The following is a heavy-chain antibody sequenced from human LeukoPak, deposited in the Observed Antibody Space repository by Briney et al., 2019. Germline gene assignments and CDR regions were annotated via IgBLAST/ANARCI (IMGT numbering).Heavy chain of an antibody. Sequence: SETLSLTCAVYGGSFSGYYWSWIRQPPGKGLEWIGEINHSGSTNYNPSLKSRVTISVATSKNQFSLKLSSVTAADTAVYYCARDYYGSGSYYNWFDPWGQGTLVTVSS. CDR1: GGSFSGYY. D-gene: IGHD3-10*01. J-gene: IGHJ5*02. V-gene: IGHV4-34*01. CDR3: ARDYYGSGSYYNWFDP. CDR2: INHSGST.